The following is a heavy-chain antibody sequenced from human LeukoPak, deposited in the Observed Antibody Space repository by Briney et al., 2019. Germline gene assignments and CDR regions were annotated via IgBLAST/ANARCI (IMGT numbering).Heavy chain of an antibody. Sequence: ASVKVSCKASGYTLTDYYMHWVRQAPGQGLEWMGRINPNSGGTNYAQKFQGRVTMTRDTSISTVYMELSRLRSDDTAVYYCARDIYDSSAKAGINWFDPWGQGTLVTVSS. D-gene: IGHD3-22*01. CDR1: GYTLTDYY. CDR3: ARDIYDSSAKAGINWFDP. V-gene: IGHV1-2*06. J-gene: IGHJ5*02. CDR2: INPNSGGT.